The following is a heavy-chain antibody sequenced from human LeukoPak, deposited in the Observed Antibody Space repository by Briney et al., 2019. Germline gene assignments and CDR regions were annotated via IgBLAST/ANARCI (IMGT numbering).Heavy chain of an antibody. V-gene: IGHV5-51*01. Sequence: GESLKISCKGSGYSFTTYWIGWVRQMPGKGLEWMGIIYPGDSDTRYNPSFQGQVTISADKSFSTAYLQWSSLKASDTAIYYCARRGYDTGTDYWGQGALVTVSS. D-gene: IGHD3-9*01. CDR2: IYPGDSDT. CDR3: ARRGYDTGTDY. CDR1: GYSFTTYW. J-gene: IGHJ4*02.